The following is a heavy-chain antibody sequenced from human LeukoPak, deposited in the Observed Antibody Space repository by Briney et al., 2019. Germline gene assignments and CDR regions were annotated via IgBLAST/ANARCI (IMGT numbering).Heavy chain of an antibody. V-gene: IGHV3-30-3*01. CDR2: ISYDGSNK. J-gene: IGHJ4*02. Sequence: GGSLRLSCAASGFTFSSYAMHWVRQAPGKGLEWVAVISYDGSNKYYADSVKGRFTISRDNSKNTLYLQMNSLRAEDTAVYYCAKARDIVVVVAATPPAYWGQGTLVTVSS. CDR3: AKARDIVVVVAATPPAY. CDR1: GFTFSSYA. D-gene: IGHD2-15*01.